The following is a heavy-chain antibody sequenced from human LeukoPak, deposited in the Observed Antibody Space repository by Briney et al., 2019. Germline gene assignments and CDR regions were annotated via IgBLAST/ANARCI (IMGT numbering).Heavy chain of an antibody. J-gene: IGHJ4*02. D-gene: IGHD3-3*01. CDR2: IWYDGTNK. V-gene: IGHV3-33*01. CDR1: GFIFSSYG. CDR3: ARDKIYDFWSGHNFDY. Sequence: GGSLRLSCVASGFIFSSYGMHWVRQAPGKGLEWVAVIWYDGTNKYYGDSVKGRFTISRDNSKNTLYLQINRLRVEDTAVYYCARDKIYDFWSGHNFDYWGQGTLVTVSS.